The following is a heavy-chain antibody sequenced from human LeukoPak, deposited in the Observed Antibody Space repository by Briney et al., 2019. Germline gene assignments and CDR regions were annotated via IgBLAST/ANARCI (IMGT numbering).Heavy chain of an antibody. V-gene: IGHV5-51*01. CDR2: IYPGDSGP. J-gene: IGHJ3*01. Sequence: GESLKISCKVSGYSFTSYCIGWVRQMPGKGLEWMGIIYPGDSGPTYSPSFQGQVTISVDKSINTAYLQWSSLQASDTAMYYCGMSGDRVPLQDDVFDVWGQGTMVTLST. D-gene: IGHD1-26*01. CDR3: GMSGDRVPLQDDVFDV. CDR1: GYSFTSYC.